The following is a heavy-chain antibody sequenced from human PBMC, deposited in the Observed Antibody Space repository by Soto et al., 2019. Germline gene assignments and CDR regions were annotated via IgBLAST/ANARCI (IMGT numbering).Heavy chain of an antibody. CDR3: AKDLSWGQCDY. J-gene: IGHJ4*02. V-gene: IGHV3-74*03. D-gene: IGHD3-16*01. CDR1: GFTFSSYW. CDR2: IKTDGTVT. Sequence: PGGSLRLSCAASGFTFSSYWMHWVRQDAGKGLLWVSSIKTDGTVTQYADSVKGRFTVSRDNAKNTLYLQMNSLRAEDTAVYYCAKDLSWGQCDYWGQGDLVTVSS.